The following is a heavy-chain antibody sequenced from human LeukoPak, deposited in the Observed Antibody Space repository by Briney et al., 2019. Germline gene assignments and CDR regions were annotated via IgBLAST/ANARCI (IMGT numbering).Heavy chain of an antibody. CDR1: GYTFTSYG. CDR2: ISAYNGNT. V-gene: IGHV1-18*01. CDR3: ARDEVVAWRYFDY. D-gene: IGHD2-15*01. J-gene: IGHJ4*02. Sequence: ASVKLSCKASGYTFTSYGISWVRQAPGQGLEWMGWISAYNGNTNYDQKLQGRVTMTTDTSTTTAYMELRSLRSDDTAVYYCARDEVVAWRYFDYWGQGTLVTVSS.